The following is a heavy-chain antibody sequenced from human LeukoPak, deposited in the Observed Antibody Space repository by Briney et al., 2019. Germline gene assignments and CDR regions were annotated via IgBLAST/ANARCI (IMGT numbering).Heavy chain of an antibody. CDR1: GGTFSSYA. Sequence: SIKVSCEASGGTFSSYAIGWVRQAPGQGLEWMGGIIPIFGTANYAQKFQGRGTITADESTSTAFMELSRLRSDDTAVSYCATPGGNCCSTSCSFVYYDCWGPGILVTVSS. J-gene: IGHJ4*02. CDR2: IIPIFGTA. CDR3: ATPGGNCCSTSCSFVYYDC. D-gene: IGHD2-2*03. V-gene: IGHV1-69*13.